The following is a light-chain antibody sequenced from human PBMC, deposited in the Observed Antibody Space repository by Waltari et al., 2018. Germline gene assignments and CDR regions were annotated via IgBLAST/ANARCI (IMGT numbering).Light chain of an antibody. CDR2: AAS. CDR3: QQSHTTPRT. J-gene: IGKJ1*01. Sequence: DIQMTQSPSSLSASVGDRVTIPCRAGQSISSYLNWYQQKPGKAPRLLIYAASSLQSGVPSRFSGSGSGTDFTLTINGLQPEDVATYYCQQSHTTPRTFGQGTKVEVK. CDR1: QSISSY. V-gene: IGKV1-39*01.